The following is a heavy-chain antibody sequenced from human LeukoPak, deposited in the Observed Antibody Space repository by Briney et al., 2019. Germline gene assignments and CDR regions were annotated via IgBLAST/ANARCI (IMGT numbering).Heavy chain of an antibody. V-gene: IGHV3-11*01. Sequence: PGGSLRLFCAASGFTFSDYYMSWIRQAPGKRLEWVSYISSSGSTIYYADSGKGRFTISRDNAKNSLYLQMNRLRAEATAVYYCARPTYCGGDCYSTVGYYGMDVWGQGTTVTVSS. CDR2: ISSSGSTI. CDR1: GFTFSDYY. CDR3: ARPTYCGGDCYSTVGYYGMDV. D-gene: IGHD2-21*02. J-gene: IGHJ6*02.